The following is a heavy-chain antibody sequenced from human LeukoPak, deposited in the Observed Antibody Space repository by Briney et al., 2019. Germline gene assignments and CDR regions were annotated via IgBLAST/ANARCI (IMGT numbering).Heavy chain of an antibody. CDR3: AKALRFLEWLPYYFDY. Sequence: PGGSLRLSCAASGFTLSSYWMSWVRQAPGKGLEWVANIMQDGSDKFYVDSVKGRFTISRDNSKNTLYLQMNSLRAEDTAVYYCAKALRFLEWLPYYFDYWGQGTLVTVSS. CDR1: GFTLSSYW. D-gene: IGHD3-3*01. J-gene: IGHJ4*02. V-gene: IGHV3-7*03. CDR2: IMQDGSDK.